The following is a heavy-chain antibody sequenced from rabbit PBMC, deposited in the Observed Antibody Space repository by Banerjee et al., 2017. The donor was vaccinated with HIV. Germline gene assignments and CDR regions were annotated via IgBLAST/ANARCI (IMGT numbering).Heavy chain of an antibody. CDR1: GFSFNNKYV. CDR2: IYTGSGSA. Sequence: QEQLKESGGDLVKPEGSLTLTCTASGFSFNNKYVMCWVRQAPGKGLEWIACIYTGSGSALYVSWAKGRFTISKTSSTTVTLQMTSLTVADTATYFCARDRDGDAGYGSLALWGQGTLVTVS. CDR3: ARDRDGDAGYGSLAL. V-gene: IGHV1S45*01. D-gene: IGHD7-1*01. J-gene: IGHJ3*01.